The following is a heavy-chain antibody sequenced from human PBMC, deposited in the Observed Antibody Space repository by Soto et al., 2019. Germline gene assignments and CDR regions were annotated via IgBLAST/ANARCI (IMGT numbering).Heavy chain of an antibody. CDR3: ARDRQQWLTSPLGP. CDR1: GFNFRTYG. D-gene: IGHD6-19*01. V-gene: IGHV3-30*03. J-gene: IGHJ5*02. Sequence: GVSLRLSCVASGFNFRTYGMHWVRQAPGKGLEWVANIFYDGISKYYADGVRVRFSVSRDNSKNTLDLQMTSLKEEDTAVYYCARDRQQWLTSPLGPCGQGPLVAVSS. CDR2: IFYDGISK.